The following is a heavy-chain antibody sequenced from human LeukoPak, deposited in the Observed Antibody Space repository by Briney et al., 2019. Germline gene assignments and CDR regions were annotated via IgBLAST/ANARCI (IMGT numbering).Heavy chain of an antibody. Sequence: ASVKVSCKASGYTFTSYAMNWVRQAPGQGLEWMGRIIPILGIANYAQKFQGRVTITADKSTSTAYMELSSLRSEDTAVYYCARDAGRSTVTTRDYWGQGTLVTVSS. V-gene: IGHV1-69*04. J-gene: IGHJ4*02. D-gene: IGHD4-17*01. CDR2: IIPILGIA. CDR1: GYTFTSYA. CDR3: ARDAGRSTVTTRDY.